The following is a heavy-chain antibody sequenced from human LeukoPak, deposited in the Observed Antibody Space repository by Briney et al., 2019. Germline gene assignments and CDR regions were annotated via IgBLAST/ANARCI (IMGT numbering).Heavy chain of an antibody. CDR1: GGPLSDYY. D-gene: IGHD6-13*01. CDR3: ARGPWYRLSY. CDR2: ISDNGST. J-gene: IGHJ4*02. V-gene: IGHV4-34*01. Sequence: SETLSLTCAVYGGPLSDYYWSWIRQPPGKGLEWIGEISDNGSTKYNPSLKSRVTISGDTSKNQFSLNLSSVTAADTAVYYCARGPWYRLSYWGQGALVTVSS.